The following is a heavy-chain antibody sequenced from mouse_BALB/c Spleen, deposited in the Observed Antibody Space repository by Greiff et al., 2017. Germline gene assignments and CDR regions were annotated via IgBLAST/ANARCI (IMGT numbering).Heavy chain of an antibody. V-gene: IGHV1-84*02. J-gene: IGHJ2*01. CDR1: GYTFTDYY. D-gene: IGHD2-10*01. Sequence: VQRVESGPELVKPGASVKISCKASGYTFTDYYINWVKQKPGQGLEWIGWIYPGSGNTKYNEKFKGKATLTVDTSSSTAYMQLSSLTSEDTAVYFCARSPSYGNYDYWGQGTTLTVSS. CDR2: IYPGSGNT. CDR3: ARSPSYGNYDY.